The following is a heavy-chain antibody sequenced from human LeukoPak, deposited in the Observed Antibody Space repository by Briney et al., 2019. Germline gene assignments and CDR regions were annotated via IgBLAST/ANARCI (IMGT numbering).Heavy chain of an antibody. V-gene: IGHV3-53*01. CDR2: IYSGGST. CDR3: ARGTPRGFGELSPRLFDY. J-gene: IGHJ4*02. CDR1: GFTLINYN. D-gene: IGHD3-10*01. Sequence: GGSLRLSCAASGFTLINYNMNWVRQAPGKGLEWVSVIYSGGSTYYADSVKGRFTISRDNSKNTLYLQMNSLRAEDTAVYYCARGTPRGFGELSPRLFDYWGQGTLVTVSS.